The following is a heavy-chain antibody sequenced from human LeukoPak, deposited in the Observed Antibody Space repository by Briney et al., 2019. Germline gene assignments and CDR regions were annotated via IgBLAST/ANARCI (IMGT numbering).Heavy chain of an antibody. CDR2: ISSSSSTI. D-gene: IGHD6-13*01. Sequence: GGSLRLSCAASGFTFSSYSMNWVRQAPGKGLEWVSYISSSSSTIYYADSVKGRFTISRDNAKNSLYLQMNSLRAEDTAVYYCAGAIAAAGFDYWGQGTLVTVSS. CDR1: GFTFSSYS. CDR3: AGAIAAAGFDY. V-gene: IGHV3-48*04. J-gene: IGHJ4*02.